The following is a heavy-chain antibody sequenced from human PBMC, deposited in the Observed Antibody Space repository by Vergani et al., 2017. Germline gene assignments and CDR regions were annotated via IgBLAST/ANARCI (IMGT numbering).Heavy chain of an antibody. D-gene: IGHD3-3*01. Sequence: EVQLVQPGAEVKKPGESLRISCKGSGYSFTSYWTSWVRQLPGKGLEWMGRIAPSDSYTNYSPSFQGHVTISADKSISTAYRQWSSLKAADTAMYYCARHRSEYGMDVWGQGTTVTVSS. CDR2: IAPSDSYT. J-gene: IGHJ6*02. CDR1: GYSFTSYW. V-gene: IGHV5-10-1*03. CDR3: ARHRSEYGMDV.